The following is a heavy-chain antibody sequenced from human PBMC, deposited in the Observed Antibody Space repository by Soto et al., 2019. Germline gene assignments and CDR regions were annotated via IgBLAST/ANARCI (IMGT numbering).Heavy chain of an antibody. V-gene: IGHV5-10-1*01. Sequence: PGESLKISCKGSGYSFTSSWISWVRQMPGKGLEWMGRIDPSDSYTNYSPSFQGHVTISADKSISTAYLQWSSLKASDTAMYYCARHRLIAAAGTWWFDPWGQGTLVTVSS. CDR2: IDPSDSYT. J-gene: IGHJ5*02. CDR3: ARHRLIAAAGTWWFDP. CDR1: GYSFTSSW. D-gene: IGHD6-13*01.